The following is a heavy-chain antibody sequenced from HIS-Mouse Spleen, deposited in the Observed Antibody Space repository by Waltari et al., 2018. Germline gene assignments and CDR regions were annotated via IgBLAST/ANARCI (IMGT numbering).Heavy chain of an antibody. V-gene: IGHV1-8*01. D-gene: IGHD4-4*01. CDR2: MNPNRGNT. CDR1: GYTFTSYD. CDR3: ARGHDYSNYFDY. J-gene: IGHJ4*02. Sequence: QVQLVQSGAEVKKPGASVKVSCKASGYTFTSYDINWVRQATGQGLEWRGGMNPNRGNTGYAQKFQGRVTMTRNTSRSTAYMELSSLRSEDTAVYYCARGHDYSNYFDYWGQGTLVTVSS.